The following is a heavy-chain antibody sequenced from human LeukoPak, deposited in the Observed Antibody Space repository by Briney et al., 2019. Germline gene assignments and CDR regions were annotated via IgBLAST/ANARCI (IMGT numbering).Heavy chain of an antibody. D-gene: IGHD3-22*01. Sequence: GGSLRLSCAASGFTFDDYAMYWVRQSPGKGLEWVSGISWNSGSTGYADSVRGRFTISRDNAKNSLYLQMNSLRAEDTAVYYCARDRYYDSSGYYPRYYYYGMDVWGQGTTVTVSS. J-gene: IGHJ6*02. V-gene: IGHV3-9*01. CDR2: ISWNSGST. CDR3: ARDRYYDSSGYYPRYYYYGMDV. CDR1: GFTFDDYA.